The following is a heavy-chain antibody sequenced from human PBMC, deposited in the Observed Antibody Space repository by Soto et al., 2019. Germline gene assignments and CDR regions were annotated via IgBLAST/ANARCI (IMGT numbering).Heavy chain of an antibody. CDR1: GFTFSSYA. CDR2: IRGSGGST. J-gene: IGHJ4*02. D-gene: IGHD6-19*01. V-gene: IGHV3-23*01. Sequence: GGSLRLSCAASGFTFSSYAMSWVRQAPGKGLEWVSAIRGSGGSTYYADSVKGRFNISRDNSKNTLYLQMNSLRAEDTAVYYCAKDLVGTGQTIFDYWGQGTLVTVSS. CDR3: AKDLVGTGQTIFDY.